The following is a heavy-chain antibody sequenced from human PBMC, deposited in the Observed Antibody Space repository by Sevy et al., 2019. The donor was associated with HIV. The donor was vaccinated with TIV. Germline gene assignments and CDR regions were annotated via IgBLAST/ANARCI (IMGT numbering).Heavy chain of an antibody. Sequence: GGSLRLSCVASQFNFDTYAIHWVRQAPGKGLEWMAMIWYDGSSKDYAESVKGRFAISRDNSQNTAFLQMNSLRAEDTGVYHCATNMVHAGAYDSYFNFWGQGSLVTVSS. V-gene: IGHV3-33*01. CDR2: IWYDGSSK. CDR1: QFNFDTYA. D-gene: IGHD3-10*01. CDR3: ATNMVHAGAYDSYFNF. J-gene: IGHJ4*02.